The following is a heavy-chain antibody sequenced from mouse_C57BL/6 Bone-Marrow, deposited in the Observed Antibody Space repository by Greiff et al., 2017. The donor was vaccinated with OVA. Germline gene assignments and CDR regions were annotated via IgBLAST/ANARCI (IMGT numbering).Heavy chain of an antibody. Sequence: EVQLQQSGAELVRPGASVKLSCRASGFNIKDDYMHWVKQRPEQGLEWIGWIDPENGDTEYASKFQGKATITADTSSNTAYLQLSSLTSEDTAVYYCTTWGWLPPRDVDYWGQGTSVTVSS. D-gene: IGHD2-3*01. CDR3: TTWGWLPPRDVDY. CDR1: GFNIKDDY. V-gene: IGHV14-4*01. J-gene: IGHJ4*01. CDR2: IDPENGDT.